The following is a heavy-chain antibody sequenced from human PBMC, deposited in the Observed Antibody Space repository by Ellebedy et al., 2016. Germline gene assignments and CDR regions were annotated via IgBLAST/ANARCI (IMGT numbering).Heavy chain of an antibody. CDR2: IWHDGSNK. J-gene: IGHJ5*02. Sequence: GGSLRLSXAASGFTFSNNGMHWVRQAPGKGLEWVAVIWHDGSNKDYADSVKGRFTISRDNSKNTLYLQMNSLRAEDTAVYYCAGYDSSGYNTWGQGTLVTVSS. D-gene: IGHD3-22*01. CDR1: GFTFSNNG. CDR3: AGYDSSGYNT. V-gene: IGHV3-33*01.